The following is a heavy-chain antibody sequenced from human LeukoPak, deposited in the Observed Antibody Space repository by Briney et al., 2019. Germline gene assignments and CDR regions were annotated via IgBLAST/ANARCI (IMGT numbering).Heavy chain of an antibody. V-gene: IGHV4-31*03. CDR3: ARGRNGGDYFYMDV. D-gene: IGHD3-16*01. J-gene: IGHJ6*03. CDR2: VSYSGSP. CDR1: GASLRSGGNY. Sequence: SETLSLTCTVSGASLRSGGNYWSWIRQHPGKGLEWIGYVSYSGSPYYNPSLESRVTTSLDTSKNHFSLKLSSVTAADTAVYYCARGRNGGDYFYMDVWGKGTTVTVSS.